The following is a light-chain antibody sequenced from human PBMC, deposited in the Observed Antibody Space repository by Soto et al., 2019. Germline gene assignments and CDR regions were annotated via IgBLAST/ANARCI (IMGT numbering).Light chain of an antibody. V-gene: IGKV3-15*01. Sequence: EIAMTQSPAILSASPGERATLSCGASQSVSSNLAWYQQKPGQAPSLLIYGASTRATGTPARFSGSGSGKEVTLTISSLQSEDFAFYYCQKYNNWPRTFGQGTKVEIK. CDR1: QSVSSN. CDR3: QKYNNWPRT. CDR2: GAS. J-gene: IGKJ1*01.